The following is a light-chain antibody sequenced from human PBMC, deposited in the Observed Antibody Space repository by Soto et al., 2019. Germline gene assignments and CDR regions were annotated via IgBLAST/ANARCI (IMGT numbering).Light chain of an antibody. CDR1: SSDVGCSNY. V-gene: IGLV2-14*01. CDR2: EVS. J-gene: IGLJ3*02. CDR3: SSYTSSSTRV. Sequence: QSALTQPASVSASPGQSITISCTVTSSDVGCSNYVSWYQQHPGKAPKLMIYEVSNRPSGVSNRFSGSKSGNTASLTISGLQAEDEADYYCSSYTSSSTRVFGGGTKLTVL.